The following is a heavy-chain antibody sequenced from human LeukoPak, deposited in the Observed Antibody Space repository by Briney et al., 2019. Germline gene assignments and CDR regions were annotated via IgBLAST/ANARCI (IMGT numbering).Heavy chain of an antibody. CDR1: GDSVSSNSAA. J-gene: IGHJ4*02. V-gene: IGHV6-1*01. CDR3: ASNVGYCSSTSCYVF. CDR2: TYYRSKWYN. D-gene: IGHD2-2*03. Sequence: SQTLSLTCAISGDSVSSNSAAWNWIRQSPPRGLEWLGRTYYRSKWYNDYAVSVKSRITINPDASKNQFSLQLNSVTPEDTAVYYCASNVGYCSSTSCYVFWGQGTLVTVSS.